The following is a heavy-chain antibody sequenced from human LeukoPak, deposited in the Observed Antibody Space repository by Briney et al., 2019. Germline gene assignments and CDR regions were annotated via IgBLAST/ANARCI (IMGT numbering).Heavy chain of an antibody. D-gene: IGHD3-22*01. J-gene: IGHJ5*02. CDR3: SSYDSSGYDGGWFDP. CDR2: IYYSGST. Sequence: SETLSLTCTVSGGSISDYYWNWIRQPAWKGLEWIGYIYYSGSTNYNPSLKSRVTISVDTSKNQFSLKLSSVTAADTAVYYCSSYDSSGYDGGWFDPWGQGTLVTVSS. CDR1: GGSISDYY. V-gene: IGHV4-59*01.